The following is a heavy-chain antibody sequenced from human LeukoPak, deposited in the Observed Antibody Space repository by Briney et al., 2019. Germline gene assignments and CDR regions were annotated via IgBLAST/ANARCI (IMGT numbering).Heavy chain of an antibody. CDR3: AAAPELPGWFDP. D-gene: IGHD1-14*01. CDR1: GFTLSGYN. V-gene: IGHV3-21*01. Sequence: AGGSLRLSCASGFTLSGYNMNWVRQAPGKGLEWVASISASSSFIYYSDSVRGRSTISRDNPKKSLYLQMNNLRVEDTAVYFCAAAPELPGWFDPWGQGTLVTVSS. J-gene: IGHJ5*02. CDR2: ISASSSFI.